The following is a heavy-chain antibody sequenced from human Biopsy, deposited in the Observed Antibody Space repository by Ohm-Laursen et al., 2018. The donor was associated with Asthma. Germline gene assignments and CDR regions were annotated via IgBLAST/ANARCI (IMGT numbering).Heavy chain of an antibody. CDR3: VRDGTEDAFDI. V-gene: IGHV3-7*01. Sequence: SLRLSCAASGFTFGAFWMSWGRQTPGKGLEWVATITGDGSQKFYVDSVTGRFTISRDNSKNSLHLQMNSLREEDTAVYYCVRDGTEDAFDIWGQGTVVSVSS. D-gene: IGHD1-1*01. CDR2: ITGDGSQK. J-gene: IGHJ3*02. CDR1: GFTFGAFW.